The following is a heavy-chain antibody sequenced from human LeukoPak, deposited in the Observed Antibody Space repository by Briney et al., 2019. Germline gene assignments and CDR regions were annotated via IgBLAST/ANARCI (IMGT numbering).Heavy chain of an antibody. D-gene: IGHD6-13*01. CDR2: IYTSGST. CDR3: ARLVGEGIAAA. CDR1: GGSISSYY. J-gene: IGHJ5*02. V-gene: IGHV4-4*09. Sequence: PSETLSLTCTVSGGSISSYYWSWIRQPPGKGLEWIGYIYTSGSTNYNPSLKSRVTISVDTSKNQFSLKLSSVTAADTAVYYCARLVGEGIAAAWGQGTLVTVSS.